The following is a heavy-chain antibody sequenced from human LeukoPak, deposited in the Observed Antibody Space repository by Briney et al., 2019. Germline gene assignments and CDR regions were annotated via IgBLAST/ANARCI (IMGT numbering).Heavy chain of an antibody. J-gene: IGHJ4*02. V-gene: IGHV3-23*01. CDR2: IGGGDTST. Sequence: GGSLRLSCAGSGFTFSSYAMNWVRQAPGKGLEWVSTIGGGDTSTFYADSVKGRFTISRDNSKNTLYLQMNNLRAEDTAVYYCAKNLNGGNTHSDYWGQGTLVTVSS. CDR3: AKNLNGGNTHSDY. D-gene: IGHD4-23*01. CDR1: GFTFSSYA.